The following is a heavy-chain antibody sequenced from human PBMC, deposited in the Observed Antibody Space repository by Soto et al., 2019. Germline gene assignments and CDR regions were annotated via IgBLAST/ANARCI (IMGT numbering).Heavy chain of an antibody. Sequence: SETLSLTCTVSGGSINSNNYYRAWIRQPPGKGLAWIASIYYDGSTYYDTSLKSRVTISRDTSKNQFSLRLTSMTAADTAVYYCAKVVVAATRHSDFDSWGQGTLVTVSS. V-gene: IGHV4-39*02. CDR3: AKVVVAATRHSDFDS. D-gene: IGHD2-15*01. CDR2: IYYDGST. CDR1: GGSINSNNYY. J-gene: IGHJ4*02.